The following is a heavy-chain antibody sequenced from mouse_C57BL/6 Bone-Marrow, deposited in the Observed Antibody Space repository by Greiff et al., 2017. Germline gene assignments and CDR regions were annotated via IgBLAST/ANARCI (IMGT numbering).Heavy chain of an antibody. J-gene: IGHJ3*01. V-gene: IGHV1-69*01. CDR2: IDPSDSYT. Sequence: QVQLQQPGAELVMPGASVKLSCKASGYTFTSYWMHWVKQRPGQGLEWIGEIDPSDSYTNYNQKFKGKSTLTVDKSSSTAYMQLSSLTSVDSAVYYCARWYYGSSYGFAYWGQGTLVTVSA. D-gene: IGHD1-1*01. CDR3: ARWYYGSSYGFAY. CDR1: GYTFTSYW.